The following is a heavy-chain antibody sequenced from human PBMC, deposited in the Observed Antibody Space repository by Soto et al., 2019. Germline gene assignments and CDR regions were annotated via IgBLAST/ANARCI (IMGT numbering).Heavy chain of an antibody. D-gene: IGHD2-15*01. CDR1: GFSLSTSGVG. J-gene: IGHJ4*02. CDR2: IYWDDVQ. CDR3: AHSPCSGGTCYLFDY. V-gene: IGHV2-5*02. Sequence: QITLKESGPTLVKPTQTLTLTCTISGFSLSTSGVGVGWIRQPQGKALEWLALIYWDDVQRYSPSLKTRLTITNDTSRNQVVLTMTYMDPVDKATYYCAHSPCSGGTCYLFDYWGQGNLGTGSS.